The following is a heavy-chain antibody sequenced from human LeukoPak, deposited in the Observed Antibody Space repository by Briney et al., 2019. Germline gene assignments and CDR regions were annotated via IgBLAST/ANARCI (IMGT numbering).Heavy chain of an antibody. CDR3: ARGVGYSSSYPEN. V-gene: IGHV4-30-2*01. CDR2: IYHSGST. Sequence: SETLSLTCAVSGGSISSGGYSWSWIRQPPGKGLEWIGYIYHSGSTNYNPSLKSRVTISVDTSKNQFSLKLSSVTAADTAVYYCARGVGYSSSYPENWGQGTLVTVSS. D-gene: IGHD6-13*01. CDR1: GGSISSGGYS. J-gene: IGHJ4*02.